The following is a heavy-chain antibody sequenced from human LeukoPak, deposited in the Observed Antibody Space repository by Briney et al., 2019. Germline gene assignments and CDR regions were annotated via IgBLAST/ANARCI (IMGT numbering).Heavy chain of an antibody. D-gene: IGHD3-10*01. J-gene: IGHJ6*02. Sequence: PSETLTLTCAVYGGSFSGYYWSWIRQPPGKGLEWIGYIYYSGSTNYNPSLKSRVTISVDTSKNQFSLKLSSVTAADTAVYYCARSGGFGESTYYYYYGMDVWGQGTTVTVSS. CDR1: GGSFSGYY. CDR2: IYYSGST. CDR3: ARSGGFGESTYYYYYGMDV. V-gene: IGHV4-59*01.